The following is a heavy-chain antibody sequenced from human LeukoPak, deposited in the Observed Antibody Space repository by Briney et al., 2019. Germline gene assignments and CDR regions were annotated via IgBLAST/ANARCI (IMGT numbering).Heavy chain of an antibody. Sequence: AAVQVSCKASGCTFTSYAISGVGQAPAQGLEWMGWISAYNGNTHYAQKVQDRVTMTTDTSTSTAYMELRSLRSDDTAVYYCAGEGGPTGGAKDYWGQGTLVTVSS. J-gene: IGHJ4*02. V-gene: IGHV1-18*01. CDR1: GCTFTSYA. CDR2: ISAYNGNT. D-gene: IGHD1-26*01. CDR3: AGEGGPTGGAKDY.